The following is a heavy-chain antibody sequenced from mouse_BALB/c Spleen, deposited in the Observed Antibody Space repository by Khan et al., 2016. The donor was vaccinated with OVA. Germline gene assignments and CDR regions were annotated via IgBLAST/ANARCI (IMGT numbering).Heavy chain of an antibody. CDR1: GFTFSTYG. CDR2: ISSGGSYT. Sequence: EVKLLESGGDLVKPGGSLKLSCAASGFTFSTYGMSLVRQTPDKRLEWVATISSGGSYTYYPDSVKGRFTISRDNAKNTLYLQMSSLKSEDTAMYYGARLAYYYGSEGFAYWGQGTLVTVSA. V-gene: IGHV5-6*01. D-gene: IGHD1-1*01. CDR3: ARLAYYYGSEGFAY. J-gene: IGHJ3*01.